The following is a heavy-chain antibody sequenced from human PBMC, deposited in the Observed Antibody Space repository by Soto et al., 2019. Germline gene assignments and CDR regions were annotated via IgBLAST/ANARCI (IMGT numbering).Heavy chain of an antibody. CDR2: ISGNGIGT. J-gene: IGHJ4*02. CDR1: GFTFSSYA. CDR3: AQALYNWNDAPFDY. D-gene: IGHD1-1*01. Sequence: EVHLLESGGGLVQPGGSLRLSCAASGFTFSSYAMSWVRQAPGKGLEWVSTISGNGIGTYYADSVRGRFTISRDNSKNSLYLQMNSLRAEDTAEYYCAQALYNWNDAPFDYWGQGTLVTVSS. V-gene: IGHV3-23*01.